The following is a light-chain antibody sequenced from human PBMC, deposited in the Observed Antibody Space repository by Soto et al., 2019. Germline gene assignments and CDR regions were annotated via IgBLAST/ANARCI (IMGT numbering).Light chain of an antibody. CDR2: EDN. CDR3: QSYDSSNPVV. J-gene: IGLJ3*02. V-gene: IGLV6-57*04. CDR1: SGDIASNY. Sequence: NFMMTQPHSVSESPEKTVTISCTRSSGDIASNYVQWYQQRPGSAPTTVIFEDNQIPSGVPDRFSGSIDTSSNSASLTISGLKTEDEADYYCQSYDSSNPVVIGGGTKLTVL.